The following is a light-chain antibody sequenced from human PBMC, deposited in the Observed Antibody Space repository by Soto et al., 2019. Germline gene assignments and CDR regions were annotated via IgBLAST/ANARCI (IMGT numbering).Light chain of an antibody. V-gene: IGKV2-28*01. CDR3: MQTRQVPRT. Sequence: DIVMTQSPLSLPVTPGEPASISCRSSESLMYDNGYVFLDWYLQKPGQPPQLLIYLVSNRASGVPERFSGSVSGTDFILKISRVEAEDVGVYYCMQTRQVPRTFGGGTTVAIK. J-gene: IGKJ4*01. CDR2: LVS. CDR1: ESLMYDNGYVF.